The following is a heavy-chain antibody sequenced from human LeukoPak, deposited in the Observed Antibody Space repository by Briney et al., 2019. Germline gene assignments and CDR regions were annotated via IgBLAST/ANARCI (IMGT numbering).Heavy chain of an antibody. V-gene: IGHV4-30-4*01. D-gene: IGHD1-26*01. J-gene: IGHJ4*02. Sequence: SETLSLTCTVSGGSISSGDYYWSWIRQPPGKGLEWIGYIYYGGSTYYNPSLKSRVTISVDTSKNQFSLKLSSVTAADTAVYYCARVTLLGARTFDYWGQGTLVTVSS. CDR2: IYYGGST. CDR1: GGSISSGDYY. CDR3: ARVTLLGARTFDY.